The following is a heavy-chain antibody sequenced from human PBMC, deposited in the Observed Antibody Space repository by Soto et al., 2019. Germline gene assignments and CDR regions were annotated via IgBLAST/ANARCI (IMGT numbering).Heavy chain of an antibody. D-gene: IGHD1-1*01. CDR1: GFTFSSYA. J-gene: IGHJ6*02. CDR3: ARDLTIRSPGYGMDV. V-gene: IGHV3-30*04. Sequence: QVQLVESGGGVVQPGRSLRLSCAASGFTFSSYAMHWVRQAPGKGLEWVAVISYDGRNKDYADPVKGRLTISRDNSKNTRYVEMNSLRAEGTAVYYCARDLTIRSPGYGMDVWGQGTTVTVSS. CDR2: ISYDGRNK.